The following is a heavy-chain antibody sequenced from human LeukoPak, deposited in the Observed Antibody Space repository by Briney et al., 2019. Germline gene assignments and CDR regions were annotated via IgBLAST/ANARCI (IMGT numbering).Heavy chain of an antibody. CDR1: GYTFTSYG. Sequence: ASVKVSCKASGYTFTSYGISWVRQAPGQGLEWMGWISPYNGNTNYAQKLQGRVTMTRDTSTTTAYMELRSLRSDDTAVYYCAREMATIVNQFDYWGQGTLVTVSS. CDR2: ISPYNGNT. CDR3: AREMATIVNQFDY. V-gene: IGHV1-18*01. J-gene: IGHJ4*02. D-gene: IGHD5-24*01.